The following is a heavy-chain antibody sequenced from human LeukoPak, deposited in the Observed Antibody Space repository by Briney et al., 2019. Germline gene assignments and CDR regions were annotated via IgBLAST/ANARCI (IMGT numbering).Heavy chain of an antibody. Sequence: SETLSLTCTVSGGSISSDYWSWIRQPPGKGLEWIGYIYYSGSTNYNPSLESRVTISVDTSKNQFSLKLSSVTAADTAVYYCARDNSYGPLDYWGQGTLVTVSS. J-gene: IGHJ4*02. CDR3: ARDNSYGPLDY. CDR1: GGSISSDY. D-gene: IGHD5-18*01. V-gene: IGHV4-59*12. CDR2: IYYSGST.